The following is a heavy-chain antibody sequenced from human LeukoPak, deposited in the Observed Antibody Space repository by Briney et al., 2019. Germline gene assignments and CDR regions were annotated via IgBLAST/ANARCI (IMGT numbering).Heavy chain of an antibody. Sequence: GGSLRLSCAAPGFTFSSYSVNWVRQAPGKGLEWVSSISSSSSYIYYADSVKGRFTISRDNAKNSLYLQMNSLRAEDTAVYYCAREPAGDGVYYYGMDVWGKGTTVTVSS. J-gene: IGHJ6*04. CDR2: ISSSSSYI. CDR1: GFTFSSYS. CDR3: AREPAGDGVYYYGMDV. D-gene: IGHD3-10*01. V-gene: IGHV3-21*01.